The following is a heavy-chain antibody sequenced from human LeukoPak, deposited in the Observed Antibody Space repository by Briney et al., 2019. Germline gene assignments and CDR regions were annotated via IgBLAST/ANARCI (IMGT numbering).Heavy chain of an antibody. CDR3: ARPYYYDSSGSDCYCYYGMDV. CDR2: ISSNGGST. Sequence: GGSLRLSCAASGFTFSSYAMHWVRQAPGKGLEYVSAISSNGGSTYYANSVKGRFTISRDNSKNALYLQMGSLRAEDMAVYYCARPYYYDSSGSDCYCYYGMDVWGQGTTVTVSS. CDR1: GFTFSSYA. V-gene: IGHV3-64*01. D-gene: IGHD3-22*01. J-gene: IGHJ6*02.